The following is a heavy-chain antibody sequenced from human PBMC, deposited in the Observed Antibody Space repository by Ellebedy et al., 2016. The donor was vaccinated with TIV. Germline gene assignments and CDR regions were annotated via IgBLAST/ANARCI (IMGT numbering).Heavy chain of an antibody. CDR3: ARHQGITTTAYYYYGMDV. V-gene: IGHV5-51*01. J-gene: IGHJ6*02. CDR2: IYPGDSDT. CDR1: GYSFTSYW. D-gene: IGHD6-13*01. Sequence: GESLKISCKGSGYSFTSYWIGWVRQMPGKGLEWMGIIYPGDSDTKYSPSFQGQVTISADKSTSTAYLQWSSLEASDTATYYCARHQGITTTAYYYYGMDVWGQGTTVTVSS.